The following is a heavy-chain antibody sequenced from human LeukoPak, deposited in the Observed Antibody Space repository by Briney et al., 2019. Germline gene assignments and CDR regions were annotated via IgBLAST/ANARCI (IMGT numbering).Heavy chain of an antibody. D-gene: IGHD4-11*01. CDR2: ISSSSSYI. CDR3: ARSYSNHLFGMDV. CDR1: GFTFSSYS. J-gene: IGHJ6*02. V-gene: IGHV3-21*01. Sequence: GGSLKLSCAASGFTFSSYSMNWVRQAPGKGLEWVSSISSSSSYIYYADSVKGRFTISRDNAKNSLYLQMNSLRAEDTAVYYCARSYSNHLFGMDVWGQGTTVTVSS.